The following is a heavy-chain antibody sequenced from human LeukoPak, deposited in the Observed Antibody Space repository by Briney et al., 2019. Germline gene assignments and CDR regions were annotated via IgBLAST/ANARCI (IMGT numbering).Heavy chain of an antibody. CDR2: IYSGGST. CDR1: GYSISSGYY. V-gene: IGHV3-66*01. CDR3: AAYTGYGDYVQGDY. D-gene: IGHD4-17*01. Sequence: ETLSLTCIVSGYSISSGYYWGWIRQPPGKGLEWVSVIYSGGSTYYADSVKGRFTISRDNSKNTLYLQMNSLRAEDTAVYYCAAYTGYGDYVQGDYWGQGTLVTVSS. J-gene: IGHJ4*02.